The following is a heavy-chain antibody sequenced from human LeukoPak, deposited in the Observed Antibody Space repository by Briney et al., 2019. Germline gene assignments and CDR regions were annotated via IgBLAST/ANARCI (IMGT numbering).Heavy chain of an antibody. Sequence: ASVKVSCKASGYTFTGYYMHWVRQAPGQGLEWMGWINPNSGGTNYAQKFQGRVTMTRDTSISTAYMELSRLRSDDTAVYYCARSIFGVGSNYYCYGMDVWGQGTTVTVSS. V-gene: IGHV1-2*02. CDR1: GYTFTGYY. D-gene: IGHD3-3*01. CDR3: ARSIFGVGSNYYCYGMDV. J-gene: IGHJ6*02. CDR2: INPNSGGT.